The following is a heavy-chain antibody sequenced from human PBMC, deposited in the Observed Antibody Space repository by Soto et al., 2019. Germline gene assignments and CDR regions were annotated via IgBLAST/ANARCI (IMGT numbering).Heavy chain of an antibody. CDR3: ARAVDCSGGSCYNFAF. J-gene: IGHJ4*02. CDR2: IYYSGST. D-gene: IGHD2-15*01. V-gene: IGHV4-31*03. Sequence: SETLSLTCTVSGGSISSGGYYWSWIRQHPGKGLEWIGYIYYSGSTYYNPSLKSRVTISVDTSKNQFSLKLSSVTAADTALYYCARAVDCSGGSCYNFAFWGQGTLVTGSS. CDR1: GGSISSGGYY.